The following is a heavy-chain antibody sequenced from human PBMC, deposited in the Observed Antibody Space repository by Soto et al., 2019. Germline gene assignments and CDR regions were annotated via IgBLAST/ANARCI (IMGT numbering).Heavy chain of an antibody. CDR2: IYHSGST. V-gene: IGHV4-30-2*01. Sequence: QLQLQESGSGLVKPSQTLSLTCAVSGGSISSGGYSWSWIRQPPGKGLEWIGYIYHSGSTYYNPSRKSRVTISVDRSNNQFSLKLSSVTAADTAVYYCARDDVHYYDSSGSRGGAFDIWGQGTMVTVSS. CDR1: GGSISSGGYS. D-gene: IGHD3-22*01. CDR3: ARDDVHYYDSSGSRGGAFDI. J-gene: IGHJ3*02.